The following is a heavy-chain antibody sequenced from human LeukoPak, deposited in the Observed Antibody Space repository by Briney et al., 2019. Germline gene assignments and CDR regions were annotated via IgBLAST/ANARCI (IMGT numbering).Heavy chain of an antibody. Sequence: PSETLSLTCAVYGGSFSGYYWSWIRQPPGKGVEWIGEINHSGSTNYNPSLKSRVTISVDTSKNQFSLKLSSVTAADTAVYYCARGGRYYYDSSGSWRIDYWGQGTLVTVSS. V-gene: IGHV4-34*01. CDR1: GGSFSGYY. CDR2: INHSGST. CDR3: ARGGRYYYDSSGSWRIDY. D-gene: IGHD3-22*01. J-gene: IGHJ4*02.